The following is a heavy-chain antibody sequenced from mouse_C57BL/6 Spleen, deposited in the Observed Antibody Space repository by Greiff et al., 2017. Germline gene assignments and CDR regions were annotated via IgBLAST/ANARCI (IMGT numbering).Heavy chain of an antibody. J-gene: IGHJ2*01. CDR3: ARDRGTGRGYFDY. D-gene: IGHD4-1*01. CDR2: INYDGSST. CDR1: GFTFSDYY. V-gene: IGHV5-16*01. Sequence: EVKLVESEGGLVQPGSSMKLSCTASGFTFSDYYMAWVRQVPEKGLEWVANINYDGSSTYYLDSLKSRFIISRDNAKNILYLQMSSLKSEDTATYYCARDRGTGRGYFDYWGQGTTLTVSS.